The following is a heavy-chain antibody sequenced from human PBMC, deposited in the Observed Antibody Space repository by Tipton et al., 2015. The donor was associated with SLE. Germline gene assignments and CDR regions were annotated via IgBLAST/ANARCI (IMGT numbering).Heavy chain of an antibody. D-gene: IGHD2-15*01. Sequence: GLVKPSQTLSLTCVISGDSVSSNNAAWNWIRQSPSRGLEWLGRTYYRSKWFNNYAVSVQSRITFNSDTPKNQFSLQLNSVTPEDTAVYYCARTCSGGSCYSFDSWGQGTLVTVSS. J-gene: IGHJ4*02. CDR2: TYYRSKWFN. V-gene: IGHV6-1*01. CDR1: GDSVSSNNAA. CDR3: ARTCSGGSCYSFDS.